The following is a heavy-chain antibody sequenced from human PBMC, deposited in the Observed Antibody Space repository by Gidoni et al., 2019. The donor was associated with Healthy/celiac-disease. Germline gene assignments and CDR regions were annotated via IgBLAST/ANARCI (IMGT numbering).Heavy chain of an antibody. J-gene: IGHJ4*02. CDR3: ARDFVGAFDY. V-gene: IGHV3-30-3*01. D-gene: IGHD1-26*01. Sequence: VQLVASGGGVVQPGRSLRLSCSASGFTFSSYAMHWVRQAPGKGLEWVAVISYDGSNKYYADSVKGRFTISRDNSKNTLYLQMNSLRAEDTAVYYCARDFVGAFDYWGQGTLVTVSS. CDR2: ISYDGSNK. CDR1: GFTFSSYA.